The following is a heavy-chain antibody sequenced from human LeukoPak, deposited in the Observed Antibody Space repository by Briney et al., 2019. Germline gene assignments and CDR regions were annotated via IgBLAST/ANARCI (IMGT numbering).Heavy chain of an antibody. Sequence: PGGSLRLSCAASGLTFSTYGMHWVRQAPGKGLEWVSAISGSGGSTYYADSVKGRFTISRDNSKNTLYLQMNSLRAEDTAVYYCAKDYGDSYYYYYYMDVWGKGTTVTVSS. CDR2: ISGSGGST. V-gene: IGHV3-23*01. CDR3: AKDYGDSYYYYYYMDV. J-gene: IGHJ6*03. D-gene: IGHD4-17*01. CDR1: GLTFSTYG.